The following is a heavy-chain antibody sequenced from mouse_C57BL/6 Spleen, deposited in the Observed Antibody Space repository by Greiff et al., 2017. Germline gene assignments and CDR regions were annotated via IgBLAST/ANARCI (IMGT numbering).Heavy chain of an antibody. V-gene: IGHV1-43*01. Sequence: EVQLQESGPELVQPGASVKISCKASGYSFTGYYMHWVKQSSEKSLEWIGEINPSTGGTSYNQKFKGKATLTVDKSSSTTYMQLKSLTSEDSAVXYCARGRNCAYYFDYWGQGTTLTVSS. D-gene: IGHD2-1*01. CDR2: INPSTGGT. J-gene: IGHJ2*01. CDR3: ARGRNCAYYFDY. CDR1: GYSFTGYY.